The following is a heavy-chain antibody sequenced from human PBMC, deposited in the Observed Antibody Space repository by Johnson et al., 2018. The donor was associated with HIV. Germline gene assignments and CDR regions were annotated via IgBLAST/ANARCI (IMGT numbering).Heavy chain of an antibody. D-gene: IGHD4-17*01. Sequence: VQLVESGGGSVKPGDSLRLSCAASGFTFRNYDMHWVRQATVKSLEWVSLISWDGGSTYYADSVKGRFTIPRDNSKNSLYLQMNSLRTEDTALYYCAKGRDGDSDAFDIWGQGTMVTVSS. J-gene: IGHJ3*02. V-gene: IGHV3-43*02. CDR2: ISWDGGST. CDR3: AKGRDGDSDAFDI. CDR1: GFTFRNYD.